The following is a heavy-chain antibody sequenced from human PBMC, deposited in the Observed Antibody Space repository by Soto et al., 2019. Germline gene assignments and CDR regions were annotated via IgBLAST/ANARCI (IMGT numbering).Heavy chain of an antibody. V-gene: IGHV5-10-1*01. CDR1: GNSFTSYW. CDR2: IDPSDSYI. CDR3: AGHQRRSNYDSSGNYYFDY. D-gene: IGHD3-22*01. J-gene: IGHJ4*02. Sequence: PGESLKISCKGSGNSFTSYWISWVRQMPGKGLEWMGRIDPSDSYISYSPSFQGHISISTDKSISTAYLQWTSLKASDTAVYYCAGHQRRSNYDSSGNYYFDYWGQGTLVTVSS.